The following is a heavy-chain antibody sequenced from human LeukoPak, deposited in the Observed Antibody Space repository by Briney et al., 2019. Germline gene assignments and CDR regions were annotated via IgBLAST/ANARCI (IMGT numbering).Heavy chain of an antibody. D-gene: IGHD1-26*01. CDR2: IYYSGST. V-gene: IGHV4-39*01. J-gene: IGHJ4*02. CDR3: ARPTSGSYSAPFDY. CDR1: GGSISSSNYY. Sequence: SETLSLTCTVSGGSISSSNYYWGWIRQPPGTGLEWIGSIYYSGSTYSNPSLKSRVTMSVDTSKNQFSLKLSSVTAADTAVYYCARPTSGSYSAPFDYWGQGTLVTVSS.